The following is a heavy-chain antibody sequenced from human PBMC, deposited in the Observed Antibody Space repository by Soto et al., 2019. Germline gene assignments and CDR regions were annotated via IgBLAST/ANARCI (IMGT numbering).Heavy chain of an antibody. D-gene: IGHD3-3*01. CDR2: IYSGGST. CDR1: GFTVSSNY. CDR3: AREMVYDFWSGYYTGGMDV. J-gene: IGHJ6*02. Sequence: EVQLVEAGGGLIQPGGSLRLSCAASGFTVSSNYMSWVRQAPWKGLEWVSVIYSGGSTYYADSVKGRFTISRDNSKNTLYLQMNSLRAEDTAVYYCAREMVYDFWSGYYTGGMDVWGQGTTVTVSS. V-gene: IGHV3-53*01.